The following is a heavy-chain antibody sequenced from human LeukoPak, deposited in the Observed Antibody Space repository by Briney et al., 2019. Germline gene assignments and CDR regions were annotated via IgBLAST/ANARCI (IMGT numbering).Heavy chain of an antibody. Sequence: SQTLSLTCAVSGDSISSNSAAWNWIRQSPSRGLEWLVRTYYRSKWYNDYAVSVKSRITINPDTSKNQFSLKLSSVTAADTAVYYCARADIVVVPAARFAEYFQHWGQGTLVTVSS. CDR2: TYYRSKWYN. D-gene: IGHD2-2*01. CDR3: ARADIVVVPAARFAEYFQH. CDR1: GDSISSNSAA. J-gene: IGHJ1*01. V-gene: IGHV6-1*01.